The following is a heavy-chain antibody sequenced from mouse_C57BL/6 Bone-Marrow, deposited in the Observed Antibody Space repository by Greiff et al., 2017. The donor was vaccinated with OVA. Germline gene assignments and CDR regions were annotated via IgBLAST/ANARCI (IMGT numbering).Heavy chain of an antibody. J-gene: IGHJ2*01. CDR3: ARIGDWDLTFDY. D-gene: IGHD4-1*01. CDR2: IDPSDSET. CDR1: GYTFTSYW. Sequence: QVHVKQPGAELVRPGSSVKLSCKASGYTFTSYWMHWVKQRPIQGLEWIGNIDPSDSETHYNQKFKDKATLTVDKSSSTAYMQLSSLTSEDSAVYYCARIGDWDLTFDYWGQGTTLTVSS. V-gene: IGHV1-52*01.